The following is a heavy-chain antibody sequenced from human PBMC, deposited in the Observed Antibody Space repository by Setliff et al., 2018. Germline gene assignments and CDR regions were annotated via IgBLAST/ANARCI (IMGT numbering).Heavy chain of an antibody. CDR1: GFSFNNYW. Sequence: GGSLRLSCEASGFSFNNYWMYWVRQGPGKGLEWVSAISGSGSSTYYADSVEGRFTISRDNSKNTLYRQMNSLRAEDTAVYYCAKDPTSRYYNFWSGYFTDDYYYYYGMDVWGQGTTVTVSS. CDR3: AKDPTSRYYNFWSGYFTDDYYYYYGMDV. J-gene: IGHJ6*02. V-gene: IGHV3-23*01. CDR2: ISGSGSST. D-gene: IGHD3-3*01.